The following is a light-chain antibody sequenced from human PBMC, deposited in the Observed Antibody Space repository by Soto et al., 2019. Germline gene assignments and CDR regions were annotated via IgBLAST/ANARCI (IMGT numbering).Light chain of an antibody. CDR3: ISYTDRQSYL. CDR1: SSDIGRYEF. V-gene: IGLV2-8*01. CDR2: EVT. J-gene: IGLJ1*01. Sequence: QSVLTQPPSASGSLGQSVTISCTGTSSDIGRYEFVSWYQHHPGKAPKLIIYEVTERPSGVPDRFSGSKSGITASLTISGLQTEDEADYYCISYTDRQSYLFGTGTKLTVL.